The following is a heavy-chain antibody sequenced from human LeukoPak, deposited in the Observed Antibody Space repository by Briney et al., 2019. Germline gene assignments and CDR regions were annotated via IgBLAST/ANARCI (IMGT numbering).Heavy chain of an antibody. CDR2: ILYDGDNK. J-gene: IGHJ4*02. D-gene: IGHD2-15*01. Sequence: GGSLRLSCAASGFTFSTYGMHWVRQAPGKGLEWVAVILYDGDNKDYADSVKGRFTLSRDISKNTLYLQMNSLRAEDTAVYYCARDRREYRSGGSCELDYWGQGTLVTVSS. V-gene: IGHV3-33*01. CDR3: ARDRREYRSGGSCELDY. CDR1: GFTFSTYG.